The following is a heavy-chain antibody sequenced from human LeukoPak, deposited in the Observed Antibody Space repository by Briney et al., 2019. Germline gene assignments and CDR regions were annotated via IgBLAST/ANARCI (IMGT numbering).Heavy chain of an antibody. V-gene: IGHV3-72*01. J-gene: IGHJ4*02. CDR3: VRDWHTAFFN. D-gene: IGHD5-18*01. CDR2: ITNKGTAYTT. Sequence: PGGSLRLSCAVSGFSISSCGMHWVRQAPGKGLEWVGRITNKGTAYTTQYAASVRGRFTISRDDSKNSLYLQMTSLKTEDTAVYYCVRDWHTAFFNWGQGALVTVSS. CDR1: GFSISSCG.